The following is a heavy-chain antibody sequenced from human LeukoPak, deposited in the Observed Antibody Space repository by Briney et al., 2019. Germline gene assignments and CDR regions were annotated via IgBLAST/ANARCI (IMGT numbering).Heavy chain of an antibody. Sequence: GGSLRLSCAASGFTFSSYAMHWVRQAPGKGLEWVAVISYDGSNKYYADSVKGRFTISRDNSKNTLYLQMNSLRAEDTAVYYCARDLGRDGYIRFDYWGQGTLVTVSS. V-gene: IGHV3-30-3*01. CDR1: GFTFSSYA. D-gene: IGHD5-24*01. CDR3: ARDLGRDGYIRFDY. J-gene: IGHJ4*02. CDR2: ISYDGSNK.